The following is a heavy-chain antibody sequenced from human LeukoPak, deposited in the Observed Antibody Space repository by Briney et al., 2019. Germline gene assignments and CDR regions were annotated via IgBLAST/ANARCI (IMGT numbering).Heavy chain of an antibody. CDR3: AFNDYNVAFDI. CDR2: INHSGST. V-gene: IGHV4-34*01. Sequence: SETLSLTCAVYGGSFSGYYWSWIRQPPGKGLEWIGEINHSGSTNYNPSLKSRVTISVDTSKNQFSLKLSSVTAADTAVYYRAFNDYNVAFDIWGQGTMVTVSS. CDR1: GGSFSGYY. J-gene: IGHJ3*02. D-gene: IGHD4-11*01.